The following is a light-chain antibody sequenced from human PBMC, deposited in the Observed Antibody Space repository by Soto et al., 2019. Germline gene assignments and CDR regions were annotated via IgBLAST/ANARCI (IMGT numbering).Light chain of an antibody. CDR1: QSVSSY. Sequence: ETVLTQSPATLSLSPGERATRSCRASQSVSSYLAWYQQKPGQAPRLLIYDASNRATGIPARFSGSGSGTDFTLTISSLEPEDFAVYCCQQRSNWPRTFGQGTKVDIK. V-gene: IGKV3-11*01. J-gene: IGKJ1*01. CDR3: QQRSNWPRT. CDR2: DAS.